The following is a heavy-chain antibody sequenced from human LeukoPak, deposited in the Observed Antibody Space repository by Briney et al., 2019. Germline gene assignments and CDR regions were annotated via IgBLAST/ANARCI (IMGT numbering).Heavy chain of an antibody. V-gene: IGHV3-48*03. CDR1: GFTFSSYE. J-gene: IGHJ4*02. CDR3: ARVGARFDY. D-gene: IGHD1-26*01. Sequence: GGSLRLSCAASGFTFSSYEMNWVRQAPGKGLEWVSYISTSGSTISYADSVKGRFTISRDNAKNSLYLQMNSQRAEDTAVYYCARVGARFDYWGQGTLVTVSS. CDR2: ISTSGSTI.